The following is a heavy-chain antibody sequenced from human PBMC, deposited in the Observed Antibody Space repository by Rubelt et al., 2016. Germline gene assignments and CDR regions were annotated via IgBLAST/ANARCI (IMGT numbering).Heavy chain of an antibody. CDR1: GFSLCTNGVG. CDR3: ARRCSSATCYNAFDI. CDR2: IYWHDDR. J-gene: IGHJ3*02. V-gene: IGHV2-5*01. D-gene: IGHD2-2*01. Sequence: QITLKESGPTLVKPTQTLTLTCTFSGFSLCTNGVGVAWIRQTPGKPLEWIALIYWHDDRRYSPSLKRRLTNTKATYKNQVLLTRTNVEPGDTATYYWARRCSSATCYNAFDIWGQGTMVTVSS.